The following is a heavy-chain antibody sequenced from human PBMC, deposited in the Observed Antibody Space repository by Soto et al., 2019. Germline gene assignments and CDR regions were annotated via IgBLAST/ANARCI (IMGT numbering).Heavy chain of an antibody. D-gene: IGHD5-18*01. CDR1: GFTFSNAW. Sequence: GGSLRLSCAASGFTFSNAWMNWVRQAPGKGLEWVGRIKSKTDGGTTDYAAPVKGRFTISRDDSKNTLYLQMNSLKTEDTAVYYCARDFSGEDSYGGNGSIWGQGTMVTVSS. V-gene: IGHV3-15*07. J-gene: IGHJ3*02. CDR2: IKSKTDGGTT. CDR3: ARDFSGEDSYGGNGSI.